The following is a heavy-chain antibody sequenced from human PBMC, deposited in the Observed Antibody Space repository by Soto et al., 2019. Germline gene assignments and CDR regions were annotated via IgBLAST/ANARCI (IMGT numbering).Heavy chain of an antibody. CDR2: ISAYNGNT. CDR1: GYTSTSYG. CDR3: AIARVADSSLDH. J-gene: IGHJ4*02. V-gene: IGHV1-18*04. D-gene: IGHD3-3*01. Sequence: ASVKVSCKASGYTSTSYGISWVRQAPGQGLEWMGWISAYNGNTNYAQKLQGRVTISRDNPRNTLFLHVNSARADDTGVYYCAIARVADSSLDHWGQGTLVTVSS.